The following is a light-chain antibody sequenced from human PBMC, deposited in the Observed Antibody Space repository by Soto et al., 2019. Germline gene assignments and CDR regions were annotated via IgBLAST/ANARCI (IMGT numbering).Light chain of an antibody. CDR3: SSYSSLSTHYV. CDR2: EVS. Sequence: QSALTQPASVSGSPGQSITISCTGTSSDVGGYNFISWYQQHPGKAPKLIIYEVSNRPSAVSSGFSGSKSGNTASLTISGLQAEDEADYYCSSYSSLSTHYVFGTGTKVTVL. V-gene: IGLV2-14*01. CDR1: SSDVGGYNF. J-gene: IGLJ1*01.